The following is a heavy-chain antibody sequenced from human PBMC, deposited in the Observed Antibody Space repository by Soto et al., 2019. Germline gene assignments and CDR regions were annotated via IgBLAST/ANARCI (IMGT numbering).Heavy chain of an antibody. D-gene: IGHD1-26*01. CDR1: GYTFSGYV. CDR2: ISXYNGDT. Sequence: ASVKVSCXAXGYTFSGYVSSLVLQAPGXGLXXXGWISXYNGDTDSAQNLQGRVTMSSDTATMSVSMALSNLKSDDTAIYYCARAKIGSYYGHFDYWGQGSLVTVSS. CDR3: ARAKIGSYYGHFDY. J-gene: IGHJ4*02. V-gene: IGHV1-18*04.